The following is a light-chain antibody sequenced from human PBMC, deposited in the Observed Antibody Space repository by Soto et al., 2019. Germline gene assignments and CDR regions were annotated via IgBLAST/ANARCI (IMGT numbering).Light chain of an antibody. Sequence: QSLLTQPPPVSGAPGQRVTLSCTGGSSKNGAGYDVHWYQQLPGTAPKLLIYGNSNRPSGVPDRFSGSKSGTSASLAITGLQAEDEADYYCQSYDSSLSGSYVFGTGTKVTVL. CDR1: SSKNGAGYD. CDR2: GNS. CDR3: QSYDSSLSGSYV. V-gene: IGLV1-40*01. J-gene: IGLJ1*01.